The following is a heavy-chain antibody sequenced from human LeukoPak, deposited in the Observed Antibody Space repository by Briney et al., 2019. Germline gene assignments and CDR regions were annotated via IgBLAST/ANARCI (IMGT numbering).Heavy chain of an antibody. J-gene: IGHJ4*02. CDR2: INHSGST. V-gene: IGHV4-34*01. Sequence: SETLSLTCAVYGGSFSGYYWSWIRQPPGKGLEWIGEINHSGSTNYNPSLKSRVTISVDTSKNQFSLKLSSVTAADTAVYYCARLRDCSSTSCPYYFDYWGQGTLVTVSS. CDR1: GGSFSGYY. CDR3: ARLRDCSSTSCPYYFDY. D-gene: IGHD2-2*01.